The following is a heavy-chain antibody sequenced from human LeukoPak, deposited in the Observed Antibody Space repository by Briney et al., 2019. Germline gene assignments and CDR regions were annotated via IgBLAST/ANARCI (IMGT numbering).Heavy chain of an antibody. CDR1: GVSISSGDYY. Sequence: PSETLSLTCTVSGVSISSGDYYWSWIHQPPGKGLEWIGYIYYSGSTYYNPSLKSRVTISVDTSKNQFSLKLSSVTAADTAVYYCAGGYRGDAFDIWGQGTMVTVSS. D-gene: IGHD5-18*01. CDR3: AGGYRGDAFDI. CDR2: IYYSGST. V-gene: IGHV4-30-4*01. J-gene: IGHJ3*02.